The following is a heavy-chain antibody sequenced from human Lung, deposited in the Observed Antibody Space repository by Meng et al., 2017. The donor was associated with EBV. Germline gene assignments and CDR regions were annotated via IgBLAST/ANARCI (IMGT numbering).Heavy chain of an antibody. Sequence: QGQLQESGPGLVKPSQTLSLTCTVSGGSISSGGHYWSWIRQHPGKGLEWIGYIYYSGSTYHNPSLKSLVSISVDTSNNQFSLKLSSVTAADTAVYYCARAVDTGYFDYWGQGTLVTVSS. CDR1: GGSISSGGHY. CDR2: IYYSGST. V-gene: IGHV4-31*01. D-gene: IGHD5-18*01. CDR3: ARAVDTGYFDY. J-gene: IGHJ4*02.